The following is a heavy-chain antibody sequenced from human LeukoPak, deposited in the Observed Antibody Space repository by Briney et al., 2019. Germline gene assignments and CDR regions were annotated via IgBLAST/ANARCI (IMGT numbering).Heavy chain of an antibody. CDR3: ARALYRSWFDP. V-gene: IGHV4-30-4*08. CDR2: IYYSGST. Sequence: PSETLSLTCAVYGGSFSDYYWSWIRQPPGKGLEWIGYIYYSGSTYYNPSLKSRVTISVDTSKNQFSLKLSSVTAADTAVYYCARALYRSWFDPWGQGTLVTVSS. CDR1: GGSFSDYY. J-gene: IGHJ5*02. D-gene: IGHD2-8*01.